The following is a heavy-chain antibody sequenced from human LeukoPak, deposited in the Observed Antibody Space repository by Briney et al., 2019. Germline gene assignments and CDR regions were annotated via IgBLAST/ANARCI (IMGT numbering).Heavy chain of an antibody. D-gene: IGHD1-26*01. J-gene: IGHJ3*02. CDR2: IYHSGST. Sequence: PSQTLSLTCAVSGGSISSGGYSWSWIRQPPGKGLEWIGYIYHSGSTYYNPSLKSRVTISVDRSKNQFSLKLSSVTAADTAVYYCARAVIVGATKAFDIWGQGTMVTVSS. CDR3: ARAVIVGATKAFDI. V-gene: IGHV4-30-2*01. CDR1: GGSISSGGYS.